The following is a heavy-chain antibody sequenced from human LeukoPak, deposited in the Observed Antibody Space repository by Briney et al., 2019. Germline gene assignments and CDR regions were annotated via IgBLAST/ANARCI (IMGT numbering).Heavy chain of an antibody. J-gene: IGHJ3*02. CDR1: GGSISSTSYY. CDR2: IYYSGST. Sequence: SETLSLTCTVSGGSISSTSYYWSWIRQPPGKGLEWIGYIYYSGSTNYNPSLKSRVTISVDTSKNQFSLKLSSVTAADTAVYYCARYSSGYYGMDAFDIWGQGTMVTVSS. D-gene: IGHD3-22*01. CDR3: ARYSSGYYGMDAFDI. V-gene: IGHV4-61*05.